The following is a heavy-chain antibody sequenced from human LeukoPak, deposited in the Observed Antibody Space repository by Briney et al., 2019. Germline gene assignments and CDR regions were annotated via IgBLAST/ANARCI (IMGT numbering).Heavy chain of an antibody. V-gene: IGHV3-11*04. CDR3: ARVGEMATIGSVGEHNWFDP. D-gene: IGHD5-24*01. CDR2: ISSSGSTI. Sequence: GGSLRLSCAASGFTFSDYYMSWIRQAPGKGLEWVSYISSSGSTIYYADSVKGRFTISRDNAKNSLYLQMNSLRAEDTAVYYCARVGEMATIGSVGEHNWFDPWGQGTLVTVSS. J-gene: IGHJ5*02. CDR1: GFTFSDYY.